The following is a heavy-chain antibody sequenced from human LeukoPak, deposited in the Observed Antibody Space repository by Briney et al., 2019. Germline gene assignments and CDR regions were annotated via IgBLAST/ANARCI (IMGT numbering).Heavy chain of an antibody. Sequence: TETLSLTCGVSGGSMSSSSYYWGWIRQPPGKGLEWIGSIYYSGSTYYNPSLKSRVTISVDSSKKQCSLKLSSVTAADTAVYYCARHGTVTHRFDYWGQGTLVT. CDR2: IYYSGST. CDR1: GGSMSSSSYY. V-gene: IGHV4-39*01. J-gene: IGHJ4*02. D-gene: IGHD4-17*01. CDR3: ARHGTVTHRFDY.